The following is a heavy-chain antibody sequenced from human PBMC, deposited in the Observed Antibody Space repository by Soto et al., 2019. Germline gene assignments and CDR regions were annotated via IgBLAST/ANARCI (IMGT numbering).Heavy chain of an antibody. J-gene: IGHJ4*02. D-gene: IGHD5-18*01. Sequence: GGSLRLSCAASGSTFSSYAMHWVRQAPGKGLEWVAVVWYDGSNQYYADSVKGRFTIFRDNSKNTLFLQMNSLRVEDTAVYYCARGYSYSPGFYFDYWGQGS. CDR3: ARGYSYSPGFYFDY. V-gene: IGHV3-33*01. CDR2: VWYDGSNQ. CDR1: GSTFSSYA.